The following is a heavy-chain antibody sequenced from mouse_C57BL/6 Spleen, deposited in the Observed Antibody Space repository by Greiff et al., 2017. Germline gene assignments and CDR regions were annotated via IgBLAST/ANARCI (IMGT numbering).Heavy chain of an antibody. V-gene: IGHV1-22*01. J-gene: IGHJ4*01. CDR1: GYTFTAST. D-gene: IGHD1-1*01. Sequence: EVQLQQSGPELVKPGASVKISCKASGYTFTASTMHWLKQSHGKSFEWFGYITPNNGGTSDNRKFKGKATLTVNKSSSTAYMELRSLTSEDSAVYYCANLYYGSSYDYAMDYWGQGTSVTVSS. CDR2: ITPNNGGT. CDR3: ANLYYGSSYDYAMDY.